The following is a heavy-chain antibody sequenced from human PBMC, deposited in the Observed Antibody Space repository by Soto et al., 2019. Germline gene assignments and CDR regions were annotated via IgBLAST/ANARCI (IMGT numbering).Heavy chain of an antibody. CDR3: ARGRPDIVVVPAAIVDY. CDR2: INHSGST. V-gene: IGHV4-34*01. D-gene: IGHD2-2*02. Sequence: PSETLSLTCAVYGGSFSGYYWSWIRQPPGKGLEWIGEINHSGSTNYNPSLKSRVTISVDTSKNQFSLKLSSVTAADTAVYYCARGRPDIVVVPAAIVDYWGQGTLVTVSS. CDR1: GGSFSGYY. J-gene: IGHJ4*02.